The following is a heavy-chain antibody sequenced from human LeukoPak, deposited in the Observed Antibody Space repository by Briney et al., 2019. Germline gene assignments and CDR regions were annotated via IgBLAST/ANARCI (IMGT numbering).Heavy chain of an antibody. CDR2: ISTSGRT. Sequence: SETLSLTCTVSGGSISSYYWNWIRQPAGKGVEWIGRISTSGRTNYNPSLKSRLTMSADTSKNQFSLILNSVTAADTAVYYCAVGRPRNTTRLDDGYDFWGQGTMVTVSS. V-gene: IGHV4-4*07. J-gene: IGHJ3*01. D-gene: IGHD1-1*01. CDR1: GGSISSYY. CDR3: AVGRPRNTTRLDDGYDF.